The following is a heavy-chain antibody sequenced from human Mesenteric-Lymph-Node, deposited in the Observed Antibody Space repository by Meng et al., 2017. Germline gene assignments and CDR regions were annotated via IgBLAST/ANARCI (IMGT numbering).Heavy chain of an antibody. Sequence: ASVKVSCKASGYTFTGYYMHWVRQAPGQGLEWMGRINPNSGGTNYAQKFQGRVTMTRDTSISTAYMELSRLRSDDTAVYYCAREGYSGSVEQYLDAFDIWGQGTKVTVSS. D-gene: IGHD1-26*01. J-gene: IGHJ3*02. V-gene: IGHV1-2*06. CDR1: GYTFTGYY. CDR3: AREGYSGSVEQYLDAFDI. CDR2: INPNSGGT.